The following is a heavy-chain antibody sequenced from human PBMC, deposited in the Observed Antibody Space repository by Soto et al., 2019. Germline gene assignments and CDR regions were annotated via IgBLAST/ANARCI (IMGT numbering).Heavy chain of an antibody. Sequence: SETLSLTCTVSGGSVSSGGYYWSWVRQHSGTGLEWIGYIYYSGTTYFNPSLKSRASISLDTSKNESSLKLTSVTAADTAVYYCARRALPQCINGVCYKDGFWDYWGQGALVTVSS. CDR1: GGSVSSGGYY. CDR3: ARRALPQCINGVCYKDGFWDY. V-gene: IGHV4-31*03. CDR2: IYYSGTT. D-gene: IGHD2-8*01. J-gene: IGHJ4*02.